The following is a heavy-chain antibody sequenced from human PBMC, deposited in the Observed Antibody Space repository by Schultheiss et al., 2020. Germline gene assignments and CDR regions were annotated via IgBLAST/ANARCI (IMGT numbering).Heavy chain of an antibody. V-gene: IGHV1-18*01. J-gene: IGHJ5*02. CDR3: AASSGPKLWGDNRFWFDP. CDR1: GYTFTTYG. D-gene: IGHD1-14*01. Sequence: ASVKVSCKASGYTFTTYGISWVRQAPGQGLEWMGWISGYDDNTYYAQNFQGRVTLTQDKSTSTAYMELGSPKSDDTAVYYCAASSGPKLWGDNRFWFDPWGQGTPVTVSA. CDR2: ISGYDDNT.